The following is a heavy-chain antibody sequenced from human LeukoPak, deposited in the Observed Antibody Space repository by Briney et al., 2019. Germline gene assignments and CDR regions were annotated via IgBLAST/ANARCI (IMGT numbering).Heavy chain of an antibody. CDR1: GGSISRYY. CDR2: IYYNGST. CDR3: ARMGGYSGYATH. Sequence: SETLSLTCTVSGGSISRYYWSWIRQPPGKGLEWIGNIYYNGSTNYKPSLKSRVTISLDTSKNQFSLNLSSVTAADTAVYYCARMGGYSGYATHWGQGTLVTVSS. J-gene: IGHJ4*02. V-gene: IGHV4-59*08. D-gene: IGHD5-12*01.